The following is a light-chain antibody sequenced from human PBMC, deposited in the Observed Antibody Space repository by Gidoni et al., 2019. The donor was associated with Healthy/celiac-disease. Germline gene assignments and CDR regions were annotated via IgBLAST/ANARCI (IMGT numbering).Light chain of an antibody. CDR3: QQSYSTATWT. Sequence: DIQMTQSPSSLSASVGDRVTTTCRASQSISSYLNWYQQKPGKAPKLLIYAASSLQSGVPSRFSGSGSGTDFTLTISSLQPEDFATYYCQQSYSTATWTFGQGTKVEIK. CDR2: AAS. J-gene: IGKJ1*01. V-gene: IGKV1-39*01. CDR1: QSISSY.